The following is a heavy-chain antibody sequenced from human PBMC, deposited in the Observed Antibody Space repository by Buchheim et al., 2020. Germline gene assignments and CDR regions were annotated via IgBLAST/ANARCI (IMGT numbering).Heavy chain of an antibody. Sequence: QVQLVQSGAEVKKPGASVKVSCKASGYTFTSYYMHWVRQAPGQGLEWMGWMNPNSGNTGYAQKFQGRVTMTRNTSISTAYMELSSLRSEDTAVYYCIALNSYGYYFDYWGQGTL. V-gene: IGHV1-8*02. D-gene: IGHD5-18*01. J-gene: IGHJ4*02. CDR3: IALNSYGYYFDY. CDR2: MNPNSGNT. CDR1: GYTFTSYY.